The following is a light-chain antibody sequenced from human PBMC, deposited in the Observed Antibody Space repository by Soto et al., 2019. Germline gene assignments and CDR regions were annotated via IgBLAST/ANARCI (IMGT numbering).Light chain of an antibody. CDR3: HQRSNWPPIT. CDR2: DAS. CDR1: QSVSSY. Sequence: EIVLTQSPATLSLSPGERATLSCRASQSVSSYLAWYQQKPGQAPRLLIYDASNRATGIPARFSGSGSGTDFTLTISSLEPEDLAVYYCHQRSNWPPITFGQGTRLEMK. V-gene: IGKV3-11*01. J-gene: IGKJ5*01.